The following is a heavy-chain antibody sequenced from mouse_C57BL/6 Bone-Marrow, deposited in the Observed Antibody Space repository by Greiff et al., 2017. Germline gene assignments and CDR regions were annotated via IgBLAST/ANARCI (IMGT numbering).Heavy chain of an antibody. Sequence: VQLQQSGAALVRPGASVKLSCTASGFNIKDDYMHWVKQRPEQGLEWIGWIDPENGDTEYASKFQGKATITADTSSNTAYLQLSSLTSEDTAVYYCTPLITTVVATFDYWGQGTTLTVSS. J-gene: IGHJ2*01. CDR1: GFNIKDDY. V-gene: IGHV14-4*01. CDR2: IDPENGDT. CDR3: TPLITTVVATFDY. D-gene: IGHD1-1*01.